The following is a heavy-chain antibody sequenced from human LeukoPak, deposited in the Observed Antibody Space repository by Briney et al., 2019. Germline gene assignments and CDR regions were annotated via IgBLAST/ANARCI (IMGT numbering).Heavy chain of an antibody. D-gene: IGHD1-1*01. V-gene: IGHV1-24*01. CDR3: ATGSLDALGYYYYYMDV. CDR1: GYILTELS. J-gene: IGHJ6*03. Sequence: ASVKVSCKVSGYILTELSMHWVRQAPGKGLEWMGGFDPEDGETIYAQKFQGRVTMTEDTSTDTAYMELSSLRSEDTAVYYCATGSLDALGYYYYYMDVWGKGTTVTISS. CDR2: FDPEDGET.